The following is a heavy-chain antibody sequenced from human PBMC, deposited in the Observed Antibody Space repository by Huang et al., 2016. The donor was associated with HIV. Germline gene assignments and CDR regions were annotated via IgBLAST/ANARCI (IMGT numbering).Heavy chain of an antibody. CDR3: ARPLTGTTALGY. CDR2: IYYSGNI. Sequence: QLQLQESGPGLVKPSETRSLTCTVSGSSISSSYYWGWIRQPPGKGLEWIGNIYYSGNISYNPSLKSRVTISVDTSKNHISLKVDSVTAADTAVYYCARPLTGTTALGYWGQGTLVTVSS. V-gene: IGHV4-39*01. D-gene: IGHD1-20*01. CDR1: GSSISSSYY. J-gene: IGHJ4*02.